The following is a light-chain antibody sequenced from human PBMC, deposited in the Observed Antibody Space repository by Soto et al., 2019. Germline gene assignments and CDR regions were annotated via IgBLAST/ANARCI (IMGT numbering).Light chain of an antibody. V-gene: IGLV2-23*02. J-gene: IGLJ3*02. CDR3: CSYAGSSTGV. Sequence: QSALTQPASVAGSPGQSITISCTGTSSDVGSYNLVSWFKQHPVKAPKLMIYEVSKRPSGVSNLFSGSKSGNTAYRTISGLQAEDEAEYYCCSYAGSSTGVFGGGTQLTVL. CDR2: EVS. CDR1: SSDVGSYNL.